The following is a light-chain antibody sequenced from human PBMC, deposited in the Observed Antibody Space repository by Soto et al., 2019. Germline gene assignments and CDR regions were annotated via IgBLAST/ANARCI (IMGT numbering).Light chain of an antibody. Sequence: EIVLTQSPGTLSLSPGERASLSCRASQSVSSEKLAWYQQKPGQAPRLLIFGASGRATGIPDRFSGSGSGTEFTLTISSLQSEDFAVYYCQQYNSWPPITFGQGTRLEI. CDR2: GAS. CDR1: QSVSSEK. CDR3: QQYNSWPPIT. V-gene: IGKV3D-15*01. J-gene: IGKJ5*01.